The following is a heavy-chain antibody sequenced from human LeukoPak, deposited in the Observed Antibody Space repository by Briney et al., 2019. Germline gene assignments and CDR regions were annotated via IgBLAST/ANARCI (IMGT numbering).Heavy chain of an antibody. CDR2: MNPNSGNT. V-gene: IGHV1-8*01. J-gene: IGHJ3*02. Sequence: ASVKVSCKASGYTFTSYDISWVRQATGQGLEWMGWMNPNSGNTGYAQKFQGRVTMTRNTSISTAYMELSSLRSEDTAVYYCARAYPYYDFWSGAETTDAFDIWGQGTMVTVSS. CDR3: ARAYPYYDFWSGAETTDAFDI. CDR1: GYTFTSYD. D-gene: IGHD3-3*01.